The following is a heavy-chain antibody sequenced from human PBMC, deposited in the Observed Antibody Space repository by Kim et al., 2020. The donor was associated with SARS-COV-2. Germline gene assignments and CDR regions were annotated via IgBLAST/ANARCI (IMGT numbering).Heavy chain of an antibody. D-gene: IGHD4-17*01. Sequence: SVKVSCKASGGTFSSYAISWVRQAPGQGLEWMGGIIPIFGTANYAQKFQGRVTITADESTSTAYMELSSLRSEDTAVYYCARGGFYGGSRDYYYGMDVWGQGTTVTVSS. V-gene: IGHV1-69*13. CDR3: ARGGFYGGSRDYYYGMDV. CDR1: GGTFSSYA. J-gene: IGHJ6*02. CDR2: IIPIFGTA.